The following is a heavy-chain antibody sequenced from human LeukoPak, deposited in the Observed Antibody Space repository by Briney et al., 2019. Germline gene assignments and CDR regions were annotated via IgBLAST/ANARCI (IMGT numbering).Heavy chain of an antibody. V-gene: IGHV4-59*01. Sequence: SETLSLTCTVSGGSISSYYWSWIRQPPGKGLEWIGYIYYSGSTNYSPSLKSRVTISVDTSKNQFSLKLSSVTAADTAVYYCARGGTNYDYWRQGTLVTVSS. CDR1: GGSISSYY. D-gene: IGHD5-24*01. CDR2: IYYSGST. CDR3: ARGGTNYDY. J-gene: IGHJ4*02.